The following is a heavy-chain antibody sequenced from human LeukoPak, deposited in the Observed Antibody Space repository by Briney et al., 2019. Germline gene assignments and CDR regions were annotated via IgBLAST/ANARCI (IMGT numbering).Heavy chain of an antibody. V-gene: IGHV3-11*01. J-gene: IGHJ4*02. Sequence: GGSLRLSCAAPGFTFSTYAMSWIRQAPGKGLEWVSYISSSGSTIYYADSVKGRFTISRDNAKNSLYLQMNSLRAEDTAVYYCARDRRRLRLGELSLPPGYWGQGTLVTVSS. CDR3: ARDRRRLRLGELSLPPGY. D-gene: IGHD3-16*02. CDR1: GFTFSTYA. CDR2: ISSSGSTI.